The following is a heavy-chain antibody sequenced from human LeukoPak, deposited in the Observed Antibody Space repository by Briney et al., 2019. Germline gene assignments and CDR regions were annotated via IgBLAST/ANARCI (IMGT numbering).Heavy chain of an antibody. CDR3: ARVGITMVRGANNWFDP. CDR2: IIPIFGTA. V-gene: IGHV1-69*06. Sequence: SVKVSCKASGGTFSSYAISWVRQAPGQGLELMGGIIPIFGTANYAQKFQGRVTITADKSTSTAYMELSSLRSEDTAVYYCARVGITMVRGANNWFDPWGQGTLVTVSS. J-gene: IGHJ5*02. D-gene: IGHD3-10*01. CDR1: GGTFSSYA.